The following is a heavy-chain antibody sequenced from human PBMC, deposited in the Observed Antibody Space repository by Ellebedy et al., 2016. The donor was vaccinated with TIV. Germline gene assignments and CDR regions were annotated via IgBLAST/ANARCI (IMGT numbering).Heavy chain of an antibody. D-gene: IGHD3-10*01. Sequence: ASVKVSCXVSGYTLTELSMHWVRQAPGKGLEWMGGFDPEDGETIYAQKFQGRVTMTEDTSTDTAYMELSSLRSEDTAVYYCATALAGGSGTEWIYYYYGMDVWGQGTTVTVSS. CDR2: FDPEDGET. V-gene: IGHV1-24*01. J-gene: IGHJ6*02. CDR1: GYTLTELS. CDR3: ATALAGGSGTEWIYYYYGMDV.